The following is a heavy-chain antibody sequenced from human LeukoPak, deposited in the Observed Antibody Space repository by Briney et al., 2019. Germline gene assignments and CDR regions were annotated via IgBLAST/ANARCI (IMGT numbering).Heavy chain of an antibody. D-gene: IGHD3-22*01. Sequence: GGSLRLSCAASGFTFSSFAMSWVRQAPGKGLEWVSTISGRGGSTYYADSVKGRFTISRDNSKNTLYLQMNSLRAEDTAVYFCAGYYYDSSGYYPYFDYWGQGTLVTVSS. V-gene: IGHV3-23*01. J-gene: IGHJ4*02. CDR1: GFTFSSFA. CDR2: ISGRGGST. CDR3: AGYYYDSSGYYPYFDY.